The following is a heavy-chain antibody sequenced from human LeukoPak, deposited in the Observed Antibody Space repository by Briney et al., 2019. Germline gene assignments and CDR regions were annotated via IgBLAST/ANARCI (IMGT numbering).Heavy chain of an antibody. D-gene: IGHD3-9*01. J-gene: IGHJ4*02. CDR2: IYYSGST. V-gene: IGHV4-59*01. CDR3: ARGLVIPDY. CDR1: GGSISSYY. Sequence: SETLSLTCTVSGGSISSYYWSWIRQPPGKGLEWIGYIYYSGSTNYNPSLKGRVTISVGTSKNQFSLKLSSVTAADTAVYYCARGLVIPDYWGQGTLVTVSS.